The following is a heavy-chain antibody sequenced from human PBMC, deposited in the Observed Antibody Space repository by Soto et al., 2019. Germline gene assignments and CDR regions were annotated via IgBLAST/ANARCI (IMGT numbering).Heavy chain of an antibody. Sequence: SETLSLTCTVSGGSISSGGYYWSWIRPHPGKGLEWIGYIYYSGSTYYNPSLKSRVTISVDTSKNQFSLKLSSVTAADTAVYYCARGNIVVVPAALPFDYWGQGTLVTVSS. CDR2: IYYSGST. CDR1: GGSISSGGYY. V-gene: IGHV4-31*03. J-gene: IGHJ4*02. D-gene: IGHD2-2*01. CDR3: ARGNIVVVPAALPFDY.